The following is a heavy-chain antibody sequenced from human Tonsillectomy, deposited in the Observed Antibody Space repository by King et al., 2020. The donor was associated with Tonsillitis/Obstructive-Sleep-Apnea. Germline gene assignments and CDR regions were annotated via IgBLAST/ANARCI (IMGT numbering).Heavy chain of an antibody. CDR3: ATGGQQPKVFDV. Sequence: QLVQSGGGLVKPGGSLGLSCAASGFTFSNAWMTWVRQAPGKGLEWVGRIKSKTDGGTTDYAAPVKGRLTISRDDSENTLYLQMNSLKTEDTAVYYCATGGQQPKVFDVWGQGTMVTVSS. J-gene: IGHJ3*01. D-gene: IGHD6-13*01. CDR1: GFTFSNAW. CDR2: IKSKTDGGTT. V-gene: IGHV3-15*01.